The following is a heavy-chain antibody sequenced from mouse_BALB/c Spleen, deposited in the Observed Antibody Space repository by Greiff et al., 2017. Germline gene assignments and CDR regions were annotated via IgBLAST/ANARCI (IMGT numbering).Heavy chain of an antibody. V-gene: IGHV1-5*01. CDR2: IYPGNSDT. J-gene: IGHJ2*01. Sequence: VQLQQSGTVLARPGASVKMSCKASGYTFTSYWMHWVKQRPGQGLEWIGAIYPGNSDTSYNQKFKGKAKLTAVTSTSTAYMELSSLTNEDSAVYYCTYYYGSSYPYWGQGTTLTVSS. D-gene: IGHD1-1*01. CDR1: GYTFTSYW. CDR3: TYYYGSSYPY.